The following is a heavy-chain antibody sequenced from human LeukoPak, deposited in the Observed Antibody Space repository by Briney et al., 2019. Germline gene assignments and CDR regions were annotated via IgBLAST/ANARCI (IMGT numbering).Heavy chain of an antibody. CDR1: GYTFTSYY. J-gene: IGHJ4*02. CDR3: ARSIAAAGTGY. Sequence: GASAKVSCKASGYTFTSYYMHWVRQAPGQGLEWMGIINPSGGSTSYAQKFQGRVTMTRDMSTSTVYMELSSLRSEDTAVYYCARSIAAAGTGYWGQGTLVTVSS. V-gene: IGHV1-46*01. CDR2: INPSGGST. D-gene: IGHD6-13*01.